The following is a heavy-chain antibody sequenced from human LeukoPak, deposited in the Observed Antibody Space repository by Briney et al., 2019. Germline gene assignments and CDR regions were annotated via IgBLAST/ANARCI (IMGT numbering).Heavy chain of an antibody. CDR2: IKSKTDGERS. V-gene: IGHV3-15*01. D-gene: IGHD3-16*01. Sequence: GGSLILSCTASGFTFNTVWMTWVRQAPGKGLEWVGRIKSKTDGERSDYAAAVKGRFIISRDDSEDTLFLQMNSLKTEDTAVYYCTTVHGAGPVNFDYWGQGSLVTVSS. CDR3: TTVHGAGPVNFDY. J-gene: IGHJ4*02. CDR1: GFTFNTVW.